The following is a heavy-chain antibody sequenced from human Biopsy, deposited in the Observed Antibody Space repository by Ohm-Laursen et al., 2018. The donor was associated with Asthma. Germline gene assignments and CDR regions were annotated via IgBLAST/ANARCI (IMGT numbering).Heavy chain of an antibody. CDR3: ARVDGVVEAATRLGGMDV. D-gene: IGHD2-15*01. J-gene: IGHJ6*02. CDR2: ISFDGSNK. Sequence: SLRLSCTASGFTFSSFGMYWVRQTPAKGLEWVAVISFDGSNKYYADSVKGRFTISRDNSKNTLYMQMTSLSAEDSAVYYCARVDGVVEAATRLGGMDVWGQGTTVTVSS. CDR1: GFTFSSFG. V-gene: IGHV3-30*03.